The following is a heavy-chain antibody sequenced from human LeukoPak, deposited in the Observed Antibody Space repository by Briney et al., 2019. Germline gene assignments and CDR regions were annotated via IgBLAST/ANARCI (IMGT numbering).Heavy chain of an antibody. CDR1: GYTFTSYG. J-gene: IGHJ5*02. CDR2: ISAYNGNT. D-gene: IGHD3-9*01. V-gene: IGHV1-18*04. Sequence: ASVKVSCKASGYTFTSYGISWVRQAPGQGLEWMGWISAYNGNTNYAQKLQGRVTMTTDTSTSTAYMELRSLRSDDTAVYYCARDQYYDILTGFDPWGQGTLVTVSS. CDR3: ARDQYYDILTGFDP.